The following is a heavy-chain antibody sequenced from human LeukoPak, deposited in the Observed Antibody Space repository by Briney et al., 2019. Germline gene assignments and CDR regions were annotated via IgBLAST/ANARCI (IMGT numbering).Heavy chain of an antibody. Sequence: GGSLRLSCAASGFTFVDYAMAWVRQAPGKGLQWVAGIDWNGGYRGYADSVKGRFTISRDNAKNSLYLQMNSLRAEDTALYYCARAPSYGSGSYYNVDYWGQGTLVTVSS. CDR1: GFTFVDYA. CDR2: IDWNGGYR. V-gene: IGHV3-20*04. J-gene: IGHJ4*02. D-gene: IGHD3-10*01. CDR3: ARAPSYGSGSYYNVDY.